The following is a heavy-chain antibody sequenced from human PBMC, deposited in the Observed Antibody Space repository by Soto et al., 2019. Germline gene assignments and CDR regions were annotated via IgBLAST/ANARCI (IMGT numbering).Heavy chain of an antibody. D-gene: IGHD1-1*01. CDR3: ARHYNCRGGDCYYYGMDV. CDR2: IDPSDSYI. Sequence: PGESLKISCKGSGYSFTKYWISWVRQMPGKGLEWMGRIDPSDSYINYSPSFQGHVTISADKSINTAYLQWSSLRASDTAIYYCARHYNCRGGDCYYYGMDVWGQGTTVTVSS. CDR1: GYSFTKYW. V-gene: IGHV5-10-1*01. J-gene: IGHJ6*02.